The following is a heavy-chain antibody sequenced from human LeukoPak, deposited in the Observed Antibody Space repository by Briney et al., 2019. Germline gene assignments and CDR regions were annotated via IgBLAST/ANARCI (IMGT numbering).Heavy chain of an antibody. J-gene: IGHJ6*03. Sequence: GGSLRLSCAASGFTFSTFAMIWVRQPPGKGLEWVSSIFPSGGEIHYADSVRGRFTISRDNSKSILSLQMNSLRAEDTAVYYCAREGPKRYCSSTSCYYYYYMDVWGKGTTVTISS. CDR1: GFTFSTFA. D-gene: IGHD2-2*01. CDR2: IFPSGGEI. CDR3: AREGPKRYCSSTSCYYYYYMDV. V-gene: IGHV3-23*01.